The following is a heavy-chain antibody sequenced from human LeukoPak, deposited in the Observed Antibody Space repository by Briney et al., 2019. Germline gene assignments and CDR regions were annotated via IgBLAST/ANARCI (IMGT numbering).Heavy chain of an antibody. J-gene: IGHJ4*02. V-gene: IGHV4-39*01. CDR3: AKRGLLWYGEVLHARYFDY. CDR1: GGSINSTYYN. Sequence: SETLSLTCIVSGGSINSTYYNWGWIRQPPGKGLEWIGDVFHGGNTYYSPSLKSRVTVSVDTSKNQFSLRLSSVTAADTAVYFCAKRGLLWYGEVLHARYFDYWGQGALVTVSS. D-gene: IGHD3-10*01. CDR2: VFHGGNT.